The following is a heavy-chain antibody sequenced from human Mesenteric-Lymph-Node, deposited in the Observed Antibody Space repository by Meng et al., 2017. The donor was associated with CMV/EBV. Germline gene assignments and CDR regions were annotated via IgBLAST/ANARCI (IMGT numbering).Heavy chain of an antibody. CDR3: ARESVLRYFDWSTRSNFDY. Sequence: SCSGYYWSWIRQPPGKGLEWIGEINHSGSTNYNPSLKSRVTISVDTSKNQFSLKLSSVTAADTAVYYCARESVLRYFDWSTRSNFDYWGQGTLVTVSS. D-gene: IGHD3-9*01. J-gene: IGHJ4*02. CDR2: INHSGST. CDR1: SCSGYY. V-gene: IGHV4-34*01.